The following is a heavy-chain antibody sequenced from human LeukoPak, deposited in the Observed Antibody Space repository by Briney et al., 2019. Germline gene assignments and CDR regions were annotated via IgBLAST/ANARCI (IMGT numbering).Heavy chain of an antibody. CDR3: AAEYYDILTGYYGYFQH. D-gene: IGHD3-9*01. V-gene: IGHV3-33*01. J-gene: IGHJ1*01. Sequence: GRSLRLSCAASGFTFSSYGMHWVRQAPGKGLEWVAVIWYDGSNKYYADSVKGRFTISRDNSKNTLYLQMNSLRAEDTAVYYCAAEYYDILTGYYGYFQHWGQGTLVTVSS. CDR2: IWYDGSNK. CDR1: GFTFSSYG.